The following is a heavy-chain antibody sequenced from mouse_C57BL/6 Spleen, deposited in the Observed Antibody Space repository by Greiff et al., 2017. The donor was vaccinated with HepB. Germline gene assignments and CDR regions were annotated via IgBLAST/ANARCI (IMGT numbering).Heavy chain of an antibody. V-gene: IGHV1-26*01. CDR1: GYTFTDYY. J-gene: IGHJ2*01. CDR2: INPNNGGT. CDR3: ARSDYDYHGGYFDY. D-gene: IGHD2-4*01. Sequence: VQLQQSGPELVKPGASVKISCKASGYTFTDYYMNWVKQSHGKSLEWIGDINPNNGGTSYNQKFKGKATLTVDKSSSTAYMELRSLTSEDSAVYYCARSDYDYHGGYFDYWGQGTTLTVSS.